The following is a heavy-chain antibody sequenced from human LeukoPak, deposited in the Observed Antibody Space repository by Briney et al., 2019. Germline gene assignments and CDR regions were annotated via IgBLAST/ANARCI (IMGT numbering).Heavy chain of an antibody. J-gene: IGHJ4*02. V-gene: IGHV4-4*07. D-gene: IGHD6-19*01. CDR1: GGSLSSYY. Sequence: SETLSLTCTVSGGSLSSYYWSWIRQPAGKGLEWIGRIYTTGSTNYNPSLKSRVTMSVDTSKNQFSLKLSSVTAADTAVYYCASRAVAGWYYFDYWGQGTLVTVSS. CDR3: ASRAVAGWYYFDY. CDR2: IYTTGST.